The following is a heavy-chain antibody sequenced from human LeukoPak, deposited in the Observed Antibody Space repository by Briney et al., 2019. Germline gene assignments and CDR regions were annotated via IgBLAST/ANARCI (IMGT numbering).Heavy chain of an antibody. CDR1: GFTFNDYA. J-gene: IGHJ5*02. CDR2: ISWNSGSK. D-gene: IGHD6-13*01. Sequence: GGSLRLSCAASGFTFNDYAMHWVRQAPGKGLEWVSGISWNSGSKGYADSVKGRFTISRDNAKNSLYLQMNSLRAEDTALYYCAKDRYGSSWYWFDPWGQGTLVTVSS. CDR3: AKDRYGSSWYWFDP. V-gene: IGHV3-9*01.